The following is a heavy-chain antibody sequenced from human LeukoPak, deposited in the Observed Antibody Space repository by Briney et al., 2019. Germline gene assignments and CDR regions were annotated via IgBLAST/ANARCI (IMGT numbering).Heavy chain of an antibody. J-gene: IGHJ3*02. CDR2: INHNGRT. Sequence: SETLSLTCAVYGRSFSGYYWSWIRQPPGKGLEWIGEINHNGRTNYNPSLKSRVTISVDTSKSQFSLKLSSVTAADTAVYYCARESPATPLTFDIWGQGTMVTVSS. V-gene: IGHV4-34*01. CDR1: GRSFSGYY. CDR3: ARESPATPLTFDI. D-gene: IGHD2-15*01.